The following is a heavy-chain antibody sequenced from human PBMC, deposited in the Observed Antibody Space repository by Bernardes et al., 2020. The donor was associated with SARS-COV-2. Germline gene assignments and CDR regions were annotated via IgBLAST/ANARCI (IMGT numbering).Heavy chain of an antibody. V-gene: IGHV1-2*06. CDR1: GYTFTGYF. CDR2: INPNSGGT. J-gene: IGHJ4*02. CDR3: ARVRPAWDGIDY. Sequence: ASVKVSCKASGYTFTGYFVHWVRQAPGQGLEWMGRINPNSGGTNYAQRFQGRVTMTRDTSISTAHMELSRLRSDDTAVYYCARVRPAWDGIDYWGQGTLVTVSS. D-gene: IGHD1-26*01.